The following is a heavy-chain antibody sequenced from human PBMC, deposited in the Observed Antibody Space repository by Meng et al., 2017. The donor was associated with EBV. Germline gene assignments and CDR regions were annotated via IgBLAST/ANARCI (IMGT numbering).Heavy chain of an antibody. D-gene: IGHD1-1*01. J-gene: IGHJ4*02. CDR2: VKTKTSKYVT. Sequence: LVGMWGVLVHRGAPRTLSAGPCVVISRHSTMQWGRQASGKRLGLVGSVKTKTSKYVTAYAASVEARFSVSRDVSKNMVFLEMNSLKTEDTARYYCWDDLNYGSYWGQGTLVTVSS. CDR1: VVISRHST. V-gene: IGHV3-73*01. CDR3: WDDLNYGSY.